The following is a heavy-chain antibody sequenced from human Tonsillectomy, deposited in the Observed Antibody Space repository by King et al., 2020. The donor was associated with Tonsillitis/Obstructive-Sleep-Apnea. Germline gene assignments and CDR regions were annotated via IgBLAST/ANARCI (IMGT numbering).Heavy chain of an antibody. CDR1: GGTFSSYA. CDR3: ARDPLSGSYYDSLNYFDY. CDR2: IIPIFGIV. Sequence: QLVQSGAEVKKPVSSVKVSCKASGGTFSSYAISWVRQAPGQGLEWMGRIIPIFGIVNYAQKFQGRVTLTADKSTSTAYMELSSLRSEDTAVYYCARDPLSGSYYDSLNYFDYWGQGTLVTVSS. V-gene: IGHV1-69*09. J-gene: IGHJ4*02. D-gene: IGHD1-26*01.